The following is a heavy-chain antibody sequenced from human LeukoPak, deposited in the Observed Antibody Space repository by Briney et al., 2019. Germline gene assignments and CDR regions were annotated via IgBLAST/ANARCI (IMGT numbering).Heavy chain of an antibody. Sequence: MPSETLSLTCAVSNYSITSGYFWAWIRQPPGKGRAWIASIDRSRTAYYTSSHKNRVTLFVDTSKNHFSLYLTSLTAADTAVYCCASDGVFHDSDGYSFAYWGQGTLVTVSS. J-gene: IGHJ4*02. CDR1: NYSITSGYF. CDR2: IDRSRTA. CDR3: ASDGVFHDSDGYSFAY. V-gene: IGHV4-38-2*01. D-gene: IGHD3-22*01.